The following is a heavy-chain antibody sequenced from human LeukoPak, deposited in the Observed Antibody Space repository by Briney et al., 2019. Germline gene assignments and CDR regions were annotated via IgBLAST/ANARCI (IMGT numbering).Heavy chain of an antibody. J-gene: IGHJ5*02. D-gene: IGHD2-15*01. Sequence: SETLSLTCTVSGGSISNYYWNWIRQSPGKGLEWIGYIYYTGSTNYNPSLKSRVTISVDTSKNQFSLKLSSVTAADTAVYYCASLRSDIVVVVAAGGLDNWFDPWGQGTLVTVSS. CDR2: IYYTGST. CDR1: GGSISNYY. CDR3: ASLRSDIVVVVAAGGLDNWFDP. V-gene: IGHV4-59*12.